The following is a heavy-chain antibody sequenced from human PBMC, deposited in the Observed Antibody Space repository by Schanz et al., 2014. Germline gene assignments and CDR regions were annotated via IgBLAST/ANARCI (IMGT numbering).Heavy chain of an antibody. CDR3: ARSTYDFWSAFDY. CDR1: GGSIRTYF. J-gene: IGHJ4*02. Sequence: QVQLQESGPGLVKPSETLSLTCSVSGGSIRTYFWAWIRQPPGKGLEWIGFIYYSGSTNYNPSLKSGVTISVDMSKNQFALTLTSVTAADTAVYYCARSTYDFWSAFDYWGQGILVAVSS. CDR2: IYYSGST. D-gene: IGHD3-3*01. V-gene: IGHV4-59*12.